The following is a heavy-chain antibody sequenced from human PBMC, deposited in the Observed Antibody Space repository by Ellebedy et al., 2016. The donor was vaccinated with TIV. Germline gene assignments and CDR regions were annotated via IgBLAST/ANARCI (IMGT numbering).Heavy chain of an antibody. V-gene: IGHV3-30*02. Sequence: GGSLRLSCATSGFSVSGMHWVRQAPGKGLEWVAFIRSDGNTKYYTDSVKGRFTISRDSSKNTLDLQMNSLRAEDTAVYYCVKGAYPVPTVMAVWGQGTMVTVSS. CDR1: GFSVSG. CDR2: IRSDGNTK. CDR3: VKGAYPVPTVMAV. J-gene: IGHJ6*02. D-gene: IGHD3-16*01.